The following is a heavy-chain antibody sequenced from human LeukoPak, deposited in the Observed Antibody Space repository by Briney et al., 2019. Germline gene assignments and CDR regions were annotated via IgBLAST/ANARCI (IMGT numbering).Heavy chain of an antibody. V-gene: IGHV3-74*01. CDR2: IKGDGNT. CDR1: GFTFSSYW. CDR3: ARAPSEIGGYYPEYFRH. Sequence: GGSLRLSCAASGFTFSSYWMHWVRQAPGKGLVWVSRIKGDGNTNYADSVRGRFTISRDNAKNTVSLQMNSLRAEDTGVYYCARAPSEIGGYYPEYFRHWGQGTLVTVSS. J-gene: IGHJ1*01. D-gene: IGHD3-22*01.